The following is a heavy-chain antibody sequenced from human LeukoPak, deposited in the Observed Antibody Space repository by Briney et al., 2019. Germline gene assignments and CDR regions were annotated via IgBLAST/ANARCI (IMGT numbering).Heavy chain of an antibody. CDR1: GFTFSSYG. V-gene: IGHV3-30*02. CDR2: IRYDGSNK. Sequence: GGSLRLSCAASGFTFSSYGMHGVRQAPGKGREWVAFIRYDGSNKYCADSVKGRFTISRDNSKNTLYPQMTSLRAADTAVYYCAKDISGSGEGFDIWGQGTMVTVSS. CDR3: AKDISGSGEGFDI. D-gene: IGHD3-10*01. J-gene: IGHJ3*02.